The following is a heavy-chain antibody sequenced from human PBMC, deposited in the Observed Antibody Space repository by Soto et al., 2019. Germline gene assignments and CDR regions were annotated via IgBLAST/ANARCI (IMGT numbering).Heavy chain of an antibody. CDR3: AKVVGYCSGGSCHRAPYYFDH. J-gene: IGHJ4*02. CDR2: ISGSGGST. Sequence: GGSLRLSCAASGFTFSSYAMSWVRQAPGKGLEWVSAISGSGGSTYYADSVKGRFTISRDNSKNTLYLQMNSLRAEDTAVYYCAKVVGYCSGGSCHRAPYYFDHWGQGTLVTVSS. CDR1: GFTFSSYA. V-gene: IGHV3-23*01. D-gene: IGHD2-15*01.